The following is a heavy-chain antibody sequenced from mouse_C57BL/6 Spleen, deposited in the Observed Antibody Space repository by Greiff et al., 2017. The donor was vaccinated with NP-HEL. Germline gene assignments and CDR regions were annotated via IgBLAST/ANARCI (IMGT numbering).Heavy chain of an antibody. Sequence: VQLQQSGAELVRPGASVTLSCKASGYTFTDYEMHWVKQTPVHGLEWIGAIDPETGGTAYNQKFKGKAILTADKSSSTAYMELRSLTSEDSAVYYCTREVLRSYYYAMDYWGQGTSVTVSS. CDR3: TREVLRSYYYAMDY. V-gene: IGHV1-15*01. CDR2: IDPETGGT. D-gene: IGHD1-1*01. J-gene: IGHJ4*01. CDR1: GYTFTDYE.